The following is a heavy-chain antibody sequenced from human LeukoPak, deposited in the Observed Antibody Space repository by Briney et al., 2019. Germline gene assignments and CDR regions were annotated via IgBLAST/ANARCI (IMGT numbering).Heavy chain of an antibody. V-gene: IGHV3-23*01. CDR3: AQGFSSGWYPY. CDR2: ISLNGETT. D-gene: IGHD6-19*01. CDR1: GFSVSRFG. Sequence: GGSLRLSCAVSGFSVSRFGMSWVRQAPGKGLEWITAISLNGETTWYADSVKGRFTIPRDNSKNTLYLQLTSLRAEDTAVYYCAQGFSSGWYPYWGQGSLVSVSS. J-gene: IGHJ4*02.